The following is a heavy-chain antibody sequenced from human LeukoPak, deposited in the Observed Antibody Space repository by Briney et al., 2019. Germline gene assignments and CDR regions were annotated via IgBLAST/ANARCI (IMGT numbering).Heavy chain of an antibody. J-gene: IGHJ5*02. CDR1: GLTFASYP. V-gene: IGHV3-23*01. Sequence: PGGPRSLSVQAPGLTFASYPMSGFRQAPRRGLGWVKAISGSGGSTYYADSVKGRFTISRDDSKSTLYLQMNSLRAEDTAVYYCAKDYRYAIAAPGRQYNWFDRWGQGTRVTVSS. CDR3: AKDYRYAIAAPGRQYNWFDR. D-gene: IGHD6-13*01. CDR2: ISGSGGST.